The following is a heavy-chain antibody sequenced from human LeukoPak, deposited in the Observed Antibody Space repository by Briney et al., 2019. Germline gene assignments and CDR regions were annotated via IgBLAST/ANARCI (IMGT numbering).Heavy chain of an antibody. CDR1: GGSISSGGYY. CDR2: IYYSGST. Sequence: SETLSLTCTVSGGSISSGGYYWSWIRQHPGKGLEWIGYIYYSGSTYYNPPLKSRVTISVDTSKNQFSLKLSSVTAADTAVYYCARGIVVVGNWFDPWGQGTLVTVSS. CDR3: ARGIVVVGNWFDP. V-gene: IGHV4-31*03. J-gene: IGHJ5*02. D-gene: IGHD2-2*01.